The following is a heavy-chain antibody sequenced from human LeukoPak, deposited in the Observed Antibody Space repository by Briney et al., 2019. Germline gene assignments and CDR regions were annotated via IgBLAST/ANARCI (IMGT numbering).Heavy chain of an antibody. Sequence: SGPTLVNPTQTLTLTCTFSGFSLSTNGVGVGWIRQPPGQALEWLALIHRDDDKRYSPSPKRRLTITKDTSKNQVVLTMTNMDPVDTATYYCAHREATGLFDYWGQGTLVTVSS. CDR1: GFSLSTNGVG. CDR3: AHREATGLFDY. D-gene: IGHD6-13*01. V-gene: IGHV2-5*02. CDR2: IHRDDDK. J-gene: IGHJ4*02.